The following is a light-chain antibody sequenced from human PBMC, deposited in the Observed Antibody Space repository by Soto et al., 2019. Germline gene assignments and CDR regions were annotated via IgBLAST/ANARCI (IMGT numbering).Light chain of an antibody. CDR3: QQYYSTPTT. Sequence: DIVMTQSPVSLAVSLCERVTINCKSSQRVLYSSNNKKYLAWYPQKPGQPPKLLIYWASTRESGVHDRLCGSGSDKDFTLSIRSLQVEDVAVCYCQQYYSTPTTYGGGTTVYIK. J-gene: IGKJ4*01. CDR2: WAS. V-gene: IGKV4-1*01. CDR1: QRVLYSSNNKKY.